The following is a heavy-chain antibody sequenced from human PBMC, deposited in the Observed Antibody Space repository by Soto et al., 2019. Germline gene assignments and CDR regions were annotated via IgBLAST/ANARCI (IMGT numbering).Heavy chain of an antibody. CDR3: ASGAGDFSGPDSFDI. V-gene: IGHV4-59*01. D-gene: IGHD3-10*01. CDR2: ISDSGVT. J-gene: IGHJ3*02. CDR1: GDSIIRSF. Sequence: QVQLQESGPRLVKSSETPSLVCSVSGDSIIRSFWGWIRQSPGKGLEYIGYISDSGVTDYDPSLKSRVTISVDTSKNQFSIKLTSVTAADTAMYYCASGAGDFSGPDSFDIWGQGTMVTVSS.